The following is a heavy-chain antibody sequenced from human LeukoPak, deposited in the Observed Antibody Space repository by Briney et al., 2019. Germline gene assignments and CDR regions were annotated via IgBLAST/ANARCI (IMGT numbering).Heavy chain of an antibody. CDR1: GFTFSNNG. V-gene: IGHV3-30*02. J-gene: IGHJ6*02. Sequence: GGSLRLSCTASGFTFSNNGMHWVRQAPGKGLDWVALIWYDGSEKYYADSVKGRFTISRDNSKSTLYLQMDSLRAEDTAVYYCAKPLGEFLSATYYYGMDVWGQGTTVTVSS. CDR3: AKPLGEFLSATYYYGMDV. CDR2: IWYDGSEK. D-gene: IGHD3-10*01.